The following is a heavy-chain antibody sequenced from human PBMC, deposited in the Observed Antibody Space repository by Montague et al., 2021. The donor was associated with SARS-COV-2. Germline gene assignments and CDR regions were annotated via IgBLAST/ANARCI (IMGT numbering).Heavy chain of an antibody. V-gene: IGHV6-1*01. Sequence: CAISGDSVSSNSAAWNWIRQSPSRGLEWLGRTYYRSKWYNDYAVSVKSRITINPDTSKNQFSLQLNSVTAADTAVYYCARRALGYYDILTGYWDDAFDIWGQGTMVTVSS. J-gene: IGHJ3*02. CDR3: ARRALGYYDILTGYWDDAFDI. CDR1: GDSVSSNSAA. D-gene: IGHD3-9*01. CDR2: TYYRSKWYN.